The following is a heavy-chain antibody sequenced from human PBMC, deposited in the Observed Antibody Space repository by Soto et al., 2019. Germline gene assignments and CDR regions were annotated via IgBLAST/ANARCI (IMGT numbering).Heavy chain of an antibody. CDR2: IVVGSGNT. CDR1: GFTFTSSA. Sequence: SVKVSCKASGFTFTSSAVQWVRQARGQRLEWIGWIVVGSGNTNYAQTFQERVTITRDMSTSTAYMELSSLRSEDTAVYYCAAVRGHGGNNYWGQGTLVTVSS. CDR3: AAVRGHGGNNY. J-gene: IGHJ4*02. D-gene: IGHD3-10*01. V-gene: IGHV1-58*01.